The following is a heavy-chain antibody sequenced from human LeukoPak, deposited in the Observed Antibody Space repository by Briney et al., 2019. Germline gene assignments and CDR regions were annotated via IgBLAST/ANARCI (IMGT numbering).Heavy chain of an antibody. Sequence: GASVKVSCKASGYTFTSYGISWGRQAPGQGLEWMGWISAYNGNTNYAQKLQGRVTITADKSTSTAYMELSSLRSEDTAVYYCARDQGGLPRNRLPDYWGQGTLVTVSS. CDR3: ARDQGGLPRNRLPDY. CDR2: ISAYNGNT. CDR1: GYTFTSYG. V-gene: IGHV1-18*01. J-gene: IGHJ4*02. D-gene: IGHD2-21*02.